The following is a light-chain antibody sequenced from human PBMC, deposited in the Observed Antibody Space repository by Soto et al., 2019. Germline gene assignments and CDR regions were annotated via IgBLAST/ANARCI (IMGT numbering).Light chain of an antibody. V-gene: IGKV3-15*01. CDR2: GAS. CDR1: QSVSSK. J-gene: IGKJ1*01. CDR3: QQYNSWLWT. Sequence: EIVMTQSPATLSVSPGEGATLSCRASQSVSSKLAWYQQKPGQAPRLLIYGASTRATGIPARFSGSGSGTEFTLIIRSMQYEDSAVYYCQQYNSWLWTFGQGTKGDIK.